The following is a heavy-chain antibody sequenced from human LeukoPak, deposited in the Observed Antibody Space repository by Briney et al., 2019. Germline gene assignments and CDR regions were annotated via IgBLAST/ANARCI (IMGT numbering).Heavy chain of an antibody. Sequence: PSETLSLTCTVSGYSISSGYYWGWIRQPPGKGLEWIGSIYHSGSTNYNPSLKSRVTISVDTSKNQFSLKLSSVTAADTAVYYCARENMGYCSGGSCRAPYQTYYYYMDVWGKGTTVTVSS. J-gene: IGHJ6*03. CDR2: IYHSGST. V-gene: IGHV4-38-2*02. CDR1: GYSISSGYY. CDR3: ARENMGYCSGGSCRAPYQTYYYYMDV. D-gene: IGHD2-15*01.